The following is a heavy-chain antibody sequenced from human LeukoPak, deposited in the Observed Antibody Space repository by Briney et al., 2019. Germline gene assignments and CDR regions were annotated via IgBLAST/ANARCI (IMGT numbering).Heavy chain of an antibody. CDR2: IRYDGSNK. V-gene: IGHV3-30*02. D-gene: IGHD3-22*01. CDR1: GFTFSSYG. J-gene: IGHJ3*02. CDR3: AKSDDSSGYYTDAFDI. Sequence: GGSLRLSCAASGFTFSSYGMHWVRQAPGKGLEWVAFIRYDGSNKYYADSVKGRFTISRDNSKNTLYLQMNSLRAEDTAVYYCAKSDDSSGYYTDAFDIWGQGTMVTVSS.